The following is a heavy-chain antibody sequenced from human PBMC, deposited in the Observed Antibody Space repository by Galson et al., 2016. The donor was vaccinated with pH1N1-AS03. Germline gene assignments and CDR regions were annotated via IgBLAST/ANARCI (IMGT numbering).Heavy chain of an antibody. V-gene: IGHV1-3*01. CDR2: INAGNGNT. CDR1: GYTFTSYA. J-gene: IGHJ6*02. D-gene: IGHD5-12*01. CDR3: ARDRGSGYDLFDYYYGMDV. Sequence: SVKVSCKASGYTFTSYAMHWVRQAPGQRLEWMGWINAGNGNTKYSQKFQGRVTITRDTSARTAYTELSSLRSEDTAVYYCARDRGSGYDLFDYYYGMDVWGQGTTVTVSS.